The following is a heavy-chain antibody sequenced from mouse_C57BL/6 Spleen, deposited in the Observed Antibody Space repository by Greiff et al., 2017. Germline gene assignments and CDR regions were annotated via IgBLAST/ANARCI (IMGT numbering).Heavy chain of an antibody. CDR3: ARSPYYSNYVGDAMDY. D-gene: IGHD2-5*01. J-gene: IGHJ4*01. CDR2: INPNNGGT. Sequence: VQLQQSGPELVKPGASVKIPCKASGYTFTDYNMDWVKQSHGKSLEWIGDINPNNGGTIYNQKFKGKATLTVDKSSSTAYMELRSLTSEDTAVYYCARSPYYSNYVGDAMDYWGQGTSVTVSS. V-gene: IGHV1-18*01. CDR1: GYTFTDYN.